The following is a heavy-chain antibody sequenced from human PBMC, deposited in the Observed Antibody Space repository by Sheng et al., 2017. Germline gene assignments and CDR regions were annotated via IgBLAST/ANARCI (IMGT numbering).Heavy chain of an antibody. D-gene: IGHD5-18*01. V-gene: IGHV3-33*06. CDR2: IWYDASLS. CDR1: GFTFSTSG. Sequence: VQLAESGGAVVQPGTSLRLSCTTSGFTFSTSGMHWVRQAPGKGLEWVAVIWYDASLSFHAASVKGRFTISRDNSKNTLFLQMNNLRVEDTGFYYCVKSRGYTYGHGXNWGRGTLVTVSA. J-gene: IGHJ1*01. CDR3: VKSRGYTYGHGXN.